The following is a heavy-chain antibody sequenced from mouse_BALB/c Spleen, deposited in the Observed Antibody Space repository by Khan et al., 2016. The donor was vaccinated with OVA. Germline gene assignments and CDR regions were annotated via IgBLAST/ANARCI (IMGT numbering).Heavy chain of an antibody. CDR3: AREEDLYYFDY. CDR2: IYPGTDNT. CDR1: GYIFTSYW. J-gene: IGHJ2*01. V-gene: IGHV1S132*01. Sequence: VQLQESGAELVRPGASVKLSCKTSGYIFTSYWIHWVKQRPGQGLEWIARIYPGTDNTYYNEKLKDKATLTVDKSTSTAYMQLSSLKSEDSAVYFCAREEDLYYFDYWGQGTTLTVSS.